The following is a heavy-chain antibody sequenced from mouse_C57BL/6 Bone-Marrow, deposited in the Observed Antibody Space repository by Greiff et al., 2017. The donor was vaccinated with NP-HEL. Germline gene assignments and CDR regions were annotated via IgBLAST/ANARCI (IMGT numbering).Heavy chain of an antibody. V-gene: IGHV5-4*01. CDR2: ISDGGSYT. CDR3: ARDITTGAMDY. D-gene: IGHD1-1*01. J-gene: IGHJ4*01. Sequence: VESGGGLVKPGGSLKLSRAASGFTFSSYAMSWVRQTPEKRLEWVATISDGGSYTYYPDNVKGRFPISRDNAKNNLYLQMSQLKSEDTAMYYCARDITTGAMDYWGQGTSVTVSS. CDR1: GFTFSSYA.